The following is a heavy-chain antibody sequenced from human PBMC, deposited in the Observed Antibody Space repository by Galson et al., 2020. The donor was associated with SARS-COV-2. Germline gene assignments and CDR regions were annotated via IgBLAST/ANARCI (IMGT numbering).Heavy chain of an antibody. J-gene: IGHJ4*02. CDR1: GFTFSSYA. D-gene: IGHD3-22*01. CDR2: ISYDGSNK. V-gene: IGHV3-30*04. Sequence: GGSLRLSCAASGFTFSSYAMHWVRQAPGKGLEWVAVISYDGSNKYYADSVKGRFTISRDNSKNTLYLQMNSLRAEDTAVYYCARDPDPMYDYDSSGYYYGFYFDYWGQGTLVTVSS. CDR3: ARDPDPMYDYDSSGYYYGFYFDY.